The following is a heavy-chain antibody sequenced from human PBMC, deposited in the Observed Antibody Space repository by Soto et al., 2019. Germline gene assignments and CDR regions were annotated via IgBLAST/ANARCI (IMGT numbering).Heavy chain of an antibody. Sequence: SQTLSLPCPVSGDSLSRSDVAWHWIRPSPWTGLEWLGRTYYRSQWNRHYAVSVLSRTSTVPDTSKNHFSLQLNSVTPEDTAVYYFLRGRVTAFDIWAQVTMVTVSS. CDR1: GDSLSRSDVA. D-gene: IGHD2-21*02. V-gene: IGHV6-1*01. CDR2: TYYRSQWNR. J-gene: IGHJ3*02. CDR3: LRGRVTAFDI.